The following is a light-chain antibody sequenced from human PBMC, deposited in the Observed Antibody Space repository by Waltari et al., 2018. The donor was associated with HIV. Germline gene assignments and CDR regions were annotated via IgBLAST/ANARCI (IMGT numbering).Light chain of an antibody. Sequence: QSALTQPASVSGFLGQSINISCTGISTDSRFYQYVSWYQQYPGTIPRLIIFDINNRPPGVSDHFSGSRSGNSASLTFSGLQSGDEAHYYCASNRLDYTLIFGGGTKLTVL. CDR3: ASNRLDYTLI. V-gene: IGLV2-14*03. J-gene: IGLJ2*01. CDR1: STDSRFYQY. CDR2: DIN.